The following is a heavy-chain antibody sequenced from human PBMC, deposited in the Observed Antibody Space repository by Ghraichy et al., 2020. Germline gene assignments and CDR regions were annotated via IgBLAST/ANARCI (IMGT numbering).Heavy chain of an antibody. CDR3: ARVPQFYYDRSGHYIDYYYGMDV. Sequence: SVKVSCKTSGGTFSNLVISWVRQAPGQGLEWMGGIVPSFGTANYAQRFQGRVTITADKSTNTVYMELSSLRSEDTAVYYCARVPQFYYDRSGHYIDYYYGMDVWGQGTTVTVSS. CDR2: IVPSFGTA. V-gene: IGHV1-69*06. J-gene: IGHJ6*02. CDR1: GGTFSNLV. D-gene: IGHD3-22*01.